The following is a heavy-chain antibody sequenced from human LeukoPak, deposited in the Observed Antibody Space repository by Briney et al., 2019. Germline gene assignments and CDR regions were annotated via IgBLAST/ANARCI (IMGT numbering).Heavy chain of an antibody. CDR2: ITGSGDTT. Sequence: GGSLRLSCAASGFSFSSYEMNWVRQAPGKGLEWVSGITGSGDTTHHVDSVKGRFTIFRDNSKNTLFLQMNSLRVEDTAFYYCARAYGNSGYFQLPIDFWGQGTLVTVSS. V-gene: IGHV3-23*01. CDR3: ARAYGNSGYFQLPIDF. D-gene: IGHD3-22*01. J-gene: IGHJ4*02. CDR1: GFSFSSYE.